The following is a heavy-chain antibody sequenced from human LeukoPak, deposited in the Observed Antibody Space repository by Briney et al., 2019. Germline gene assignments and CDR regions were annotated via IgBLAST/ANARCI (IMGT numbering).Heavy chain of an antibody. CDR2: INHSGST. J-gene: IGHJ2*01. V-gene: IGHV4-34*01. CDR3: ARPSYWYFDL. Sequence: KPSETLSLTCAVYGGSFSGYYWSWIRQPPGKGLEWIGEINHSGSTNYSPSLKSRVTLSVDTSKNQFSLKLSSVTAADTAVYYCARPSYWYFDLWGRGTLVTVSS. CDR1: GGSFSGYY.